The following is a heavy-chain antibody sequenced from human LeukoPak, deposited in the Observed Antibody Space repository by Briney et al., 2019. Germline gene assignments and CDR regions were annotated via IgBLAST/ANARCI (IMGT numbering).Heavy chain of an antibody. CDR3: ARDLPPYYFDY. CDR2: IIPILGIA. J-gene: IGHJ4*02. CDR1: GGIXSSYA. Sequence: ASVKVSCKASGGIXSSYAISGVRQAPGQGLEWMGRIIPILGIANYAQKFQGRVTITADKSTSTAYMDLSSLRSEDTAVYYCARDLPPYYFDYWGQGTLVTVSS. V-gene: IGHV1-69*04.